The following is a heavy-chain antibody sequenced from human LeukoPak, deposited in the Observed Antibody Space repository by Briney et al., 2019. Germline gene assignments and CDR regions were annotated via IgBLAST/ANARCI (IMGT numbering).Heavy chain of an antibody. J-gene: IGHJ4*02. Sequence: GGSLRLSCAASGFTFSSYGMHWVRQAPGKGLEWVAAISYDGSNKYYADSVKGRFTISRDNSKNTLSLQMNSLRAEDTAVYYCAKDGFRAYDGSYFDYRGQGTLVTVSS. V-gene: IGHV3-30*18. CDR3: AKDGFRAYDGSYFDY. D-gene: IGHD5-12*01. CDR2: ISYDGSNK. CDR1: GFTFSSYG.